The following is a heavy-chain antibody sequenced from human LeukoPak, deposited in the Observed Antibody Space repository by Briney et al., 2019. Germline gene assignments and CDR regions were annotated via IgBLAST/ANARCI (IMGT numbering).Heavy chain of an antibody. CDR3: ARGEAVAGPPDY. CDR1: GGTFSSYA. D-gene: IGHD6-19*01. CDR2: IIPIFGTA. Sequence: ASVKVSCKASGGTFSSYAISWVRQAPGQGLEWMGGIIPIFGTANYAQKFQGRVTITADESTSTAYMELSGLRSEDTAVYYCARGEAVAGPPDYWGQGTLVTVSS. V-gene: IGHV1-69*13. J-gene: IGHJ4*02.